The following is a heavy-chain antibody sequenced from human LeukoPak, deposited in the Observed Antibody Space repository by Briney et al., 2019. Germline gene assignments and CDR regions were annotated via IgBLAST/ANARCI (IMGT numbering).Heavy chain of an antibody. Sequence: SETLSLTCGVSGYPINNAYYWVWIRQPPGKGLEWIGSLYHPDSTYYNPSLKSRVTMSVDTSRHQFSLRLSFVTAADTAVYYCARQYDSYFYYYLDVWGTGTTVTASS. D-gene: IGHD2-2*01. CDR3: ARQYDSYFYYYLDV. CDR1: GYPINNAYY. V-gene: IGHV4-38-2*01. J-gene: IGHJ6*03. CDR2: LYHPDST.